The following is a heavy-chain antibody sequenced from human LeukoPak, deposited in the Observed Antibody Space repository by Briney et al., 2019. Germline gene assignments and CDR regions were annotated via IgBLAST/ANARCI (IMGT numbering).Heavy chain of an antibody. CDR2: IYTSGST. Sequence: SETLSLTCTVSGGSISSYYWSWIRQPPGKGLEWIGYIYTSGSTNYNPSLKSRVTISVDTSKNQFSLKLSSVTAADTAVYYCARRSPAAGTGWWFDPWGQGTLVTVSS. D-gene: IGHD6-13*01. CDR3: ARRSPAAGTGWWFDP. J-gene: IGHJ5*02. CDR1: GGSISSYY. V-gene: IGHV4-4*09.